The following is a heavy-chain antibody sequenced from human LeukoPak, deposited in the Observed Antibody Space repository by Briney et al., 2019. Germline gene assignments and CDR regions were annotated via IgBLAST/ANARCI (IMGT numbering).Heavy chain of an antibody. V-gene: IGHV4-30-2*01. J-gene: IGHJ4*02. D-gene: IGHD6-19*01. CDR2: IYPSGST. CDR3: ARASVVAGSGLDY. Sequence: SQTLSLTCAVSGGSISSDGYSWSWIRQPPGRGLEWIGYIYPSGSTYYNPSLKSRVTISVDRSKNQFSLKLNSVTAADTAVYYCARASVVAGSGLDYWGQGTLVTVSS. CDR1: GGSISSDGYS.